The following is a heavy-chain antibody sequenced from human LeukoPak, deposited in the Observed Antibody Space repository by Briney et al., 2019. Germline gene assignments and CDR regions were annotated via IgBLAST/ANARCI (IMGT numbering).Heavy chain of an antibody. CDR2: ISSSSSYI. J-gene: IGHJ4*02. V-gene: IGHV3-21*01. Sequence: GVSLRLSCAASGFTFSSYAMSWVRQAPGKGLEWVSSISSSSSYIYYADSVKGRFTISRDNAKNSLYLQMNSLRAEDTAVYYCARDFRIAARPWGQGTLVTVSS. D-gene: IGHD6-6*01. CDR1: GFTFSSYA. CDR3: ARDFRIAARP.